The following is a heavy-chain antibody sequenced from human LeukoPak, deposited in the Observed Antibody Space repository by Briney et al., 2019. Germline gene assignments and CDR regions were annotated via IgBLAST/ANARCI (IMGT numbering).Heavy chain of an antibody. J-gene: IGHJ4*02. CDR3: GRERAVQGYCSGGSCYINDY. V-gene: IGHV1-2*06. D-gene: IGHD2-15*01. CDR2: INPNSGGT. CDR1: GYSFTGYY. Sequence: ASVKVSCKASGYSFTGYYMHWVRQAPGQGLEWMGRINPNSGGTNYAQKFQGRVTMTRDTSISTAYMELSRLRSDDTAVYYCGRERAVQGYCSGGSCYINDYWGQGTLVTVSS.